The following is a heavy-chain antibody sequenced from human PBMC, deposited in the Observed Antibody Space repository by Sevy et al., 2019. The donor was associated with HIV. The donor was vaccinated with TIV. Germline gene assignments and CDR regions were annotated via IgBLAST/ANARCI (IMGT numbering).Heavy chain of an antibody. CDR1: GFTFSSYA. J-gene: IGHJ6*02. CDR2: ISYDGSNK. Sequence: GGSLRLSCAASGFTFSSYAMHWVRQAPGKGLEWVAVISYDGSNKYYADSVKGRFTISRDNSKNTLYLQMNSLRAEDTAVYYCARDRRRQQLASYYYGMDVWGQGTTVTVSS. D-gene: IGHD6-13*01. V-gene: IGHV3-30-3*01. CDR3: ARDRRRQQLASYYYGMDV.